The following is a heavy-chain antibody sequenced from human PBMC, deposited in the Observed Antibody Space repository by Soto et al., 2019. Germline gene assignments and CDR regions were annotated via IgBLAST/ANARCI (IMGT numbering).Heavy chain of an antibody. CDR3: ARHYDFWSGYYNGGSWFDP. J-gene: IGHJ5*02. V-gene: IGHV4-39*01. CDR2: IYYSGST. Sequence: NPSETLSLTCTVSGGSISSSSYYWGWIRQPPGKGLEWIGSIYYSGSTYYNPSLKSRVTISVDTSKNQFSLKLSSVTAADTAVYYCARHYDFWSGYYNGGSWFDPWGQGTLVTVSS. D-gene: IGHD3-3*01. CDR1: GGSISSSSYY.